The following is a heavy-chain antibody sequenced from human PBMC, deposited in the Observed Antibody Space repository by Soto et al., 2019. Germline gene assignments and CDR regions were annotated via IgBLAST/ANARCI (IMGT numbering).Heavy chain of an antibody. D-gene: IGHD3-16*01. V-gene: IGHV1-18*01. CDR3: AMVDVYVTPSPQDV. J-gene: IGHJ6*02. CDR1: GYTFTRYG. CDR2: INTYNGNT. Sequence: QVQLVQSGAEVKNPGASVKVSCKASGYTFTRYGIGWARQAPGQGLEWMGWINTYNGNTNYAQNVQGRVTLTTDTSTSTAYMELRSLRSKDTAIYYCAMVDVYVTPSPQDVLGQGTTVIVSS.